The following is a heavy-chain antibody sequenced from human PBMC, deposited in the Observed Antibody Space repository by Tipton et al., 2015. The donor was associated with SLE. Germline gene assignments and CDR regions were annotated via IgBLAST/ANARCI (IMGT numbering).Heavy chain of an antibody. J-gene: IGHJ4*02. V-gene: IGHV4-59*08. CDR2: IDYSLST. Sequence: TLSLTCTVSGVSISSHYWSWIRQPPGKGLEWIGYIDYSLSTNYNPSLKSRVTISVDTSKNQFSLKVNSVTAADTAVYYCARTGSGRFHWMWGQGTLVTVSS. D-gene: IGHD3-9*01. CDR3: ARTGSGRFHWM. CDR1: GVSISSHY.